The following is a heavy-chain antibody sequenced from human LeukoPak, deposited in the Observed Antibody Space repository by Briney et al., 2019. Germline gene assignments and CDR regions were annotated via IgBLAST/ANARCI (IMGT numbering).Heavy chain of an antibody. CDR2: ISSSGSTI. CDR1: GFTFSSYE. CDR3: ARDQRITMVRGVIINDRWFDP. Sequence: GGSLRLSCAASGFTFSSYEMNWVRQAPGKGLEWVSYISSSGSTIYYADSVKGGFTISRDNAKNSLYLQMNSLRAEDTAVYYCARDQRITMVRGVIINDRWFDPWGQGTLVTVSS. J-gene: IGHJ5*02. D-gene: IGHD3-10*01. V-gene: IGHV3-48*03.